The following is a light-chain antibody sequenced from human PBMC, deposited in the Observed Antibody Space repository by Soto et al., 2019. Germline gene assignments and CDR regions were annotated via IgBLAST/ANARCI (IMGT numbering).Light chain of an antibody. CDR2: DAS. Sequence: EIVMTQSPVTLSVSPGERATLSCRASQSVSSNLAWYQQKPGQAPRLLIYDASNRATGIPARFSGSGSATDFTLTISSLEAEDFAVYYCQQRSNWLTFGGGTKVDIK. CDR1: QSVSSN. J-gene: IGKJ4*01. V-gene: IGKV3-11*01. CDR3: QQRSNWLT.